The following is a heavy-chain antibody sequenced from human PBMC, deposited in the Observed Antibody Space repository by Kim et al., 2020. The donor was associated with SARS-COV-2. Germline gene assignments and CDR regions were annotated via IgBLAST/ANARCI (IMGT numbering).Heavy chain of an antibody. CDR1: GFTFSSYA. J-gene: IGHJ3*02. V-gene: IGHV3-30*04. CDR3: ARAPRYDRREAFDI. D-gene: IGHD3-22*01. Sequence: GGSLRLSCAASGFTFSSYAMHWVRQAPGKGLEWVAVISYDGSNKYYADSVKGRFTISRDNSKNTLYLQMNSLRAEDTAVYYCARAPRYDRREAFDIWGQGTMVTVSS. CDR2: ISYDGSNK.